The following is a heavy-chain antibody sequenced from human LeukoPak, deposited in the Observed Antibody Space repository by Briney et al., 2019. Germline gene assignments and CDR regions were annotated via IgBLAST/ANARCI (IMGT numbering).Heavy chain of an antibody. CDR3: ARVKGRGYQLPSIGGKFDY. D-gene: IGHD2-2*01. CDR1: GGSFSGYY. Sequence: SETLSLTCAVYGGSFSGYYWSWIRQPPGKGLEWIGEINHSGSTNYNPSLKSRVTISVDTSKNQFSLKLSSVTAADTAVYYCARVKGRGYQLPSIGGKFDYWGQGTLVTVSS. V-gene: IGHV4-34*01. J-gene: IGHJ4*02. CDR2: INHSGST.